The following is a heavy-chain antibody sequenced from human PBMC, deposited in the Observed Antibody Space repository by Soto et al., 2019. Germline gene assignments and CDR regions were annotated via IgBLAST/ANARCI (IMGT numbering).Heavy chain of an antibody. CDR3: ARSQGSSTSLEIYYYYYYGMDI. Sequence: SVKVSCKDSGGTFSSYAISWVRQSPGKGLEWMGGIIPISGTANYAQKFQGRVTITADESTSTAYMELSSLRSEDTAVYYCARSQGSSTSLEIYYYYYYGMDIWGQGTTVTVSS. CDR1: GGTFSSYA. CDR2: IIPISGTA. J-gene: IGHJ6*02. V-gene: IGHV1-69*13. D-gene: IGHD2-2*01.